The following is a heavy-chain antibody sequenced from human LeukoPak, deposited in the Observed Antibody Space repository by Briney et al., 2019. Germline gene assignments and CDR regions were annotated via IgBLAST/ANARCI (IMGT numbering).Heavy chain of an antibody. Sequence: PSGTLSLTCGLCGGPISTTNWWTWVRPPPGAGLEWIGEVHLSGRTHHNPSLASRVTMSVDMPENHNSLRLTSVTAADAAVYYCARGGDPYRPLDYPGQGTLGTVS. CDR1: GGPISTTNW. CDR3: ARGGDPYRPLDY. J-gene: IGHJ4*02. V-gene: IGHV4-4*02. CDR2: VHLSGRT.